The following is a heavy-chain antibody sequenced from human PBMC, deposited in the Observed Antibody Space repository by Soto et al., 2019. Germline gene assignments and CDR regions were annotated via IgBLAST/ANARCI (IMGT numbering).Heavy chain of an antibody. CDR1: GDTFNFYS. Sequence: QVQLVQSGAEVKRPGSSVKVSCKASGDTFNFYSINWVRQAPGLGLEWMGRVNPIVSMSNYAQKFQGRVTMTADKSTSTAYMELSTLRSEDTAIYYCASSYGSGYRAFDYWGQGALVTVS. V-gene: IGHV1-69*02. J-gene: IGHJ4*02. CDR2: VNPIVSMS. D-gene: IGHD3-10*01. CDR3: ASSYGSGYRAFDY.